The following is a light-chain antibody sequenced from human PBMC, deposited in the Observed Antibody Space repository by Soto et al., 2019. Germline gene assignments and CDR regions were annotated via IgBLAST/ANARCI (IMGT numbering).Light chain of an antibody. CDR3: SSYAGSNNPPYV. J-gene: IGLJ1*01. Sequence: QSALTQPPSASGSPGQSVTISCTGTSSDVGGYKYVAWYQQHPGKAPKLMIYEVIKRPSGVPDRFSGSKSGNTASLTVSGLQAEDEADYYCSSYAGSNNPPYVFGTGTKFTVL. CDR1: SSDVGGYKY. V-gene: IGLV2-8*01. CDR2: EVI.